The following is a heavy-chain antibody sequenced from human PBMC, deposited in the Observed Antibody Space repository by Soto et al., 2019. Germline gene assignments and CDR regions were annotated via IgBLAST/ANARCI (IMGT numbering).Heavy chain of an antibody. Sequence: QVQLVQSGAEVKRPGSSVKVSCKASGDTFSFYSINWVRQAPGLGLEWMGRVNPILSMSNYAQRFQDRVTMTADKSTNTAYMEISGLRSEDTAMYYCATSYGSGYRAFDYWGQGALVTVSS. CDR1: GDTFSFYS. V-gene: IGHV1-69*04. J-gene: IGHJ4*02. D-gene: IGHD3-10*01. CDR2: VNPILSMS. CDR3: ATSYGSGYRAFDY.